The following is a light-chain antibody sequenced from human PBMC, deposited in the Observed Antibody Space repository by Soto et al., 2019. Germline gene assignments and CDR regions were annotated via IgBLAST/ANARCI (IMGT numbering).Light chain of an antibody. CDR2: AAS. CDR1: QSISSH. Sequence: DIQMTQSPSSLSGSVGDRVTITCRASQSISSHLNWYQQKPGKAPNLLIYAASSLQSGVPSRFSGSVPGTDFTLTISSLQPEDFATYFCQQSYSAPPTFGQGTKLEIK. V-gene: IGKV1-39*01. J-gene: IGKJ2*01. CDR3: QQSYSAPPT.